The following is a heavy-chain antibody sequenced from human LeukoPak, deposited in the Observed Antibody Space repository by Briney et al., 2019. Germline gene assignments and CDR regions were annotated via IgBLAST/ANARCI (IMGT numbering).Heavy chain of an antibody. V-gene: IGHV1-24*01. CDR1: GYTLTELS. Sequence: ASVKVSCKVSGYTLTELSMHWVRQAPGKGLEWMGGFDPEDGETIYAQKFQGRVTVTEDTSTDTAYMELSSLRSEDTAVYYCATSISYYYDSSGSDYWGQGTLVTVSS. CDR2: FDPEDGET. CDR3: ATSISYYYDSSGSDY. J-gene: IGHJ4*02. D-gene: IGHD3-22*01.